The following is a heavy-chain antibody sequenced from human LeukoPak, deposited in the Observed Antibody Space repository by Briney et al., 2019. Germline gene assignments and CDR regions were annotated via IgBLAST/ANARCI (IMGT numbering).Heavy chain of an antibody. CDR3: ARLPSDLGYFDY. CDR2: IYYSGST. J-gene: IGHJ4*02. V-gene: IGHV4-59*08. D-gene: IGHD3-3*01. Sequence: PSETLSLTCTASGGSISSYYWSWIRQSPGKGLEWIGYIYYSGSTKYNPSLKSRVIISVDTSKKQFSLKLSSVTAADTAVYYCARLPSDLGYFDYWGQGTLVTVSS. CDR1: GGSISSYY.